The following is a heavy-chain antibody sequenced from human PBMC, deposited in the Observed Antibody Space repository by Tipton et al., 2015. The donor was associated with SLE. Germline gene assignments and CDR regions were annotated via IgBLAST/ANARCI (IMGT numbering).Heavy chain of an antibody. J-gene: IGHJ4*02. D-gene: IGHD2-15*01. CDR2: ISYSETT. CDR3: AGAWQGYCSGGTCYVLDY. CDR1: GFTFSNYA. Sequence: LRLSCAASGFTFSNYAMSWVRQAPGKGLEWIGYISYSETTNYNPSLKSRVTISVDTSKNQFSLKLRSVTAADTAVYYCAGAWQGYCSGGTCYVLDYWGQGTLVTVSS. V-gene: IGHV4-59*01.